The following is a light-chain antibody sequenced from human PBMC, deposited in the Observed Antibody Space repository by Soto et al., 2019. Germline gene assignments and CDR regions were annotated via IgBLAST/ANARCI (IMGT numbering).Light chain of an antibody. Sequence: QSALPQPASVSGSPGQWITISCTGTSSDVGGYNYVSWYQQHPGKAPKLMIYDVSNRPSGVSNRFSGSKSVNTASLTISGLQAEDEADYYCSSYTSSSTYVFGTGTKVTVL. CDR3: SSYTSSSTYV. V-gene: IGLV2-14*01. J-gene: IGLJ1*01. CDR2: DVS. CDR1: SSDVGGYNY.